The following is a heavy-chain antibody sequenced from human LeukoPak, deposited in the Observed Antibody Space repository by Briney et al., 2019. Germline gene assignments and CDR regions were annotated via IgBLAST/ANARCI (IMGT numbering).Heavy chain of an antibody. CDR1: GGSFSGYY. CDR3: ARGYYYDSSGYSY. CDR2: INHSGST. Sequence: PSETLSLTCAVYGGSFSGYYWSWIRQPPGKGLEWIGEINHSGSTNYNPSLKSRVTISVDTSKNQFSLTLSSVTAADTAVYYCARGYYYDSSGYSYWGQGTLVTVSS. J-gene: IGHJ4*02. V-gene: IGHV4-34*01. D-gene: IGHD3-22*01.